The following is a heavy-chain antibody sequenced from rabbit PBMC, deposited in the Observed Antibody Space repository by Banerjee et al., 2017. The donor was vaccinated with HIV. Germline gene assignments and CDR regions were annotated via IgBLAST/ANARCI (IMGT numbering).Heavy chain of an antibody. J-gene: IGHJ4*01. CDR1: GLSFSSSYW. D-gene: IGHD8-1*01. CDR2: IDTNSRDST. Sequence: QEQLEESGGDLVKPEGSLTLTCTASGLSFSSSYWICWVRQAPGKGLEWIACIDTNSRDSTYYASWAKGRFTISKTSSTTVTLQMTSLTAADTATYFCARDYVGSSLFNLWGPGTLVTVS. CDR3: ARDYVGSSLFNL. V-gene: IGHV1S45*01.